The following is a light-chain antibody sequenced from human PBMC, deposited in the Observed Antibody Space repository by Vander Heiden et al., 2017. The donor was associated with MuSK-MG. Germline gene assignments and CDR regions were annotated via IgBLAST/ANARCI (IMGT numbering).Light chain of an antibody. CDR2: QDS. V-gene: IGLV3-1*01. CDR1: KLGDKY. Sequence: SYELTQPPSVSVSPGQTASITCSGDKLGDKYACWYQQKPGQSPVLVIYQDSKRPSGIPERFSGSNSGKTATLTISGTQAMDEADYYCPAWDSSTVVFGGGTKM. J-gene: IGLJ2*01. CDR3: PAWDSSTVV.